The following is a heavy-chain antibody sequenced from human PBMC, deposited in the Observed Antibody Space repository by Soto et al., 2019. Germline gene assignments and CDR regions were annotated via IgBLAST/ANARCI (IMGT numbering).Heavy chain of an antibody. Sequence: PSETLSLTCAVYGGSFSGYYWSWIRQPPGKGLEWIGEINHSGSTNYNPSLMSRVTMSVDTSKNQFSLKLTSVTATDTAVYYCARLHVWPGHPEAYWGPGVLVTVSS. V-gene: IGHV4-34*10. J-gene: IGHJ4*02. CDR1: GGSFSGYY. CDR3: ARLHVWPGHPEAY. CDR2: INHSGST. D-gene: IGHD3-3*02.